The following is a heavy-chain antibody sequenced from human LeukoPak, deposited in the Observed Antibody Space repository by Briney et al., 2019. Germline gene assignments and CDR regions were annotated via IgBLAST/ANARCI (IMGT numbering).Heavy chain of an antibody. J-gene: IGHJ4*02. D-gene: IGHD7-27*01. Sequence: GGSLRLSCAASGFTFNTHGMHWVRQAPGKGLEWVAVISYDGSNKYYADSVKGRFTISRDNSKNTLYLQMNSLRAGDTAVYYCARGLLGTGRYFDYWGQGTLVTVSS. CDR1: GFTFNTHG. CDR3: ARGLLGTGRYFDY. V-gene: IGHV3-30*19. CDR2: ISYDGSNK.